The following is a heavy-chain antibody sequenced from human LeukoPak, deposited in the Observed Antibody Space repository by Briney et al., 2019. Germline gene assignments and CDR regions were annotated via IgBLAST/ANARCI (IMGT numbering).Heavy chain of an antibody. CDR2: INHSGST. D-gene: IGHD2-2*01. V-gene: IGHV4-34*01. CDR1: GVSFSGYY. Sequence: PSETLSLTCGVYGVSFSGYYWSWIRQPPGKGLEWIGEINHSGSTNYNPSLKSRATISVDTSKSQFSLKLTSVTAADTAVYYCARARYANAWYAFDIWGHGTMVTVSS. J-gene: IGHJ3*02. CDR3: ARARYANAWYAFDI.